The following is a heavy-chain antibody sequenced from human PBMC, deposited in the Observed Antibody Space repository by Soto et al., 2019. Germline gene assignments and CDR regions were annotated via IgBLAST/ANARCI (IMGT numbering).Heavy chain of an antibody. Sequence: EVQLVESGGGLVQPGGSLRLSCAASGFTFSSYDMHWVRQATGKGLEWVSAIGTAGDTYYPGYVKGRFTISRENAKNSFYLQMNSLRDGDTAVYYCARGLKSAGVVSGSYWRDWGQGTMVTVSS. V-gene: IGHV3-13*01. CDR2: IGTAGDT. CDR3: ARGLKSAGVVSGSYWRD. J-gene: IGHJ3*01. D-gene: IGHD1-26*01. CDR1: GFTFSSYD.